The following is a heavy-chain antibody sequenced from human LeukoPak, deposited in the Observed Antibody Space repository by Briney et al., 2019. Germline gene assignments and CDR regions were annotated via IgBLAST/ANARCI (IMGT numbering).Heavy chain of an antibody. CDR2: MYSSGST. J-gene: IGHJ4*02. CDR3: ARDPGGWNFDY. V-gene: IGHV4-61*10. CDR1: GGSIFSFSYY. D-gene: IGHD6-19*01. Sequence: SETLSLTCTVSGGSIFSFSYYWSWIRQPAGKGLEWIGRMYSSGSTTYNPSLTGRVTISGDTSKNQFSLKLRSVTAADTAVYYCARDPGGWNFDYWGQGTLVTVSS.